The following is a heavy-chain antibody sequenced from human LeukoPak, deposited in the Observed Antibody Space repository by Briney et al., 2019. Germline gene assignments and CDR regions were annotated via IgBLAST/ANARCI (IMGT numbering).Heavy chain of an antibody. D-gene: IGHD6-13*01. J-gene: IGHJ4*02. CDR1: GFTFSSYG. Sequence: PGGSLRLSCAASGFTFSSYGMHWVRQAPGKGLEWVAVISYDGSNKYYADSVKGRFTISRDNSKNTLYLQMNSLRAEDTAVYYCAKDSSWVDYWGQGKLVTVSS. CDR2: ISYDGSNK. V-gene: IGHV3-30*18. CDR3: AKDSSWVDY.